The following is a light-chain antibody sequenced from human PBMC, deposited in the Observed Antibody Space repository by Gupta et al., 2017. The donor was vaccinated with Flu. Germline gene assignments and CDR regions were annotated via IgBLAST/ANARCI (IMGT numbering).Light chain of an antibody. V-gene: IGKV1-5*03. CDR1: QSISSW. Sequence: DIQMTQSPSTLSASVGDRVTITCRASQSISSWLAWYQQKPGKAPKLLIYKASRVESGVPSRFSGSGSGTEFTLTISSLQPDDFATYYCQQYNRDFWTFGQGTKVEIK. J-gene: IGKJ1*01. CDR2: KAS. CDR3: QQYNRDFWT.